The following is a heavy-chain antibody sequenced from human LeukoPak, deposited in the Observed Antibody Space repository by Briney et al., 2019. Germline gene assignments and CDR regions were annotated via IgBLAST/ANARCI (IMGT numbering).Heavy chain of an antibody. CDR3: ARDPLYYYDSSGYPYYFDY. D-gene: IGHD3-22*01. J-gene: IGHJ4*02. CDR2: ISYDGSNK. V-gene: IGHV3-30-3*01. CDR1: XFTFSSYA. Sequence: SLRLSXXXXXFTFSSYAMHWVRQAPGKGLEWVAVISYDGSNKYYADSVKGRFTISRDNSKNTLYLQMNSLRAEDTAVSYCARDPLYYYDSSGYPYYFDYWGQGTLVTVSS.